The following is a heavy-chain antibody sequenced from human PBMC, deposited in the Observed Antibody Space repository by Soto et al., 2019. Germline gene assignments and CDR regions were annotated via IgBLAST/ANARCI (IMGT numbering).Heavy chain of an antibody. CDR2: INSDGSST. CDR3: ARDLGSGYPRDAFDI. Sequence: PGGSLRLSCAASGFTFSSAWINWVRQAPGKGLVRVSRINSDGSSTSYADSVKGRFTISRDNAKNTLYLQMNSLRAEDTAVYYCARDLGSGYPRDAFDIWGQGTMVTVSS. CDR1: GFTFSSAW. D-gene: IGHD3-10*01. J-gene: IGHJ3*02. V-gene: IGHV3-74*01.